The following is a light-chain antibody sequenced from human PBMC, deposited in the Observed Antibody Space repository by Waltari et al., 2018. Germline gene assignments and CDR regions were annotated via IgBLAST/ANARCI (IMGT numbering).Light chain of an antibody. Sequence: QSALTQPRSVSGSPGQSVTISCTGTSSDVGGYNYVSWYQHHPGKAPKPTIYDVTKRPSGVPDRFSASKSDNTASLTISGLQAEDEADYYCCSYAGSITFWVFGGGTKLTVL. V-gene: IGLV2-11*01. J-gene: IGLJ3*02. CDR2: DVT. CDR3: CSYAGSITFWV. CDR1: SSDVGGYNY.